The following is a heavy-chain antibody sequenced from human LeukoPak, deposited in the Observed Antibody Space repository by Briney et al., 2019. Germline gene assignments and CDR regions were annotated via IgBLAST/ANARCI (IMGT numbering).Heavy chain of an antibody. D-gene: IGHD3-22*01. CDR3: ARHSNYYDSSGYYYAFDY. CDR1: GGSISSGGYY. V-gene: IGHV4-61*08. CDR2: IYYSGGT. Sequence: PSETLSLTCTVSGGSISSGGYYWSWIRQPPGEGLEWIRYIYYSGGTNYTPSLKSRVTISVDTSKNQFSLKLSSVTAADTAVYYCARHSNYYDSSGYYYAFDYWGQGTLVTVSS. J-gene: IGHJ4*02.